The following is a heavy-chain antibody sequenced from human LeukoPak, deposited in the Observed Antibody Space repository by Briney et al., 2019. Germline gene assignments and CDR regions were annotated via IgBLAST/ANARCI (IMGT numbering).Heavy chain of an antibody. CDR2: ISYDGSNK. D-gene: IGHD2-21*01. CDR1: GFTFSSYA. Sequence: GGSLRLSCAASGFTFSSYAMHWVRQAPGKGLEWVAVISYDGSNKYYLDSVKGRFTISRDNSKNTLYLQMNSLRAEDTAVYYCARAMGEDYYYGMDVWGKGTTVTVSS. CDR3: ARAMGEDYYYGMDV. J-gene: IGHJ6*04. V-gene: IGHV3-30*04.